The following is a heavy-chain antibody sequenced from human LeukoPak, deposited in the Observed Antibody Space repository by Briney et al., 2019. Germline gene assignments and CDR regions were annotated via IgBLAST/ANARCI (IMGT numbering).Heavy chain of an antibody. CDR3: GTDGETAMVTIDY. CDR2: IRYDGSNK. V-gene: IGHV3-30*02. Sequence: GGSLRLFCAASGFTFSSYGMHWAPQAPGKGLECVAFIRYDGSNKYYADSVKGRFTISSDNSTNTLYLQMNSLRGEDTAVYYGGTDGETAMVTIDYGGERTVVSVSS. D-gene: IGHD5-18*01. CDR1: GFTFSSYG. J-gene: IGHJ4*02.